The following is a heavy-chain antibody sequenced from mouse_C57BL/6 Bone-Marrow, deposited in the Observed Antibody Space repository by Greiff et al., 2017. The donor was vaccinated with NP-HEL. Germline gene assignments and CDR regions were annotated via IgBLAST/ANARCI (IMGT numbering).Heavy chain of an antibody. D-gene: IGHD1-1*01. CDR1: GFTFSNYW. J-gene: IGHJ1*03. CDR2: IRLKSDNYAT. CDR3: TGKRGGSSYYWYFDV. V-gene: IGHV6-3*01. Sequence: EVKLMESGGGLVQPGGSMKLSCVASGFTFSNYWMNWVRQSPEKGLEWVAQIRLKSDNYATHYAESVKGRFTISRDDSKSSVYLQMNNLRAEDTGIYYCTGKRGGSSYYWYFDVWGTGTTVTVSS.